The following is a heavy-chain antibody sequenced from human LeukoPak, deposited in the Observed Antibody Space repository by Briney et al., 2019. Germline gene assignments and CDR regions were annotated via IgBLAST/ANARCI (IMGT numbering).Heavy chain of an antibody. CDR2: IKSDDST. D-gene: IGHD2-21*01. Sequence: GGSLRLSCAASGFTFSSYWMHWVRQAPGKGLVWVSRIKSDDSTTYADSVKGRLTISRDNAKNTLYLQMDSLRDEDTAVYYCARDLHYSPDFWGQGTLVTVSS. CDR1: GFTFSSYW. CDR3: ARDLHYSPDF. J-gene: IGHJ4*02. V-gene: IGHV3-74*01.